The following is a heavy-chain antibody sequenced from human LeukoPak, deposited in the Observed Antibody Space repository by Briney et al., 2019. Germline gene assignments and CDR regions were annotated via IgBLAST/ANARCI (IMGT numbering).Heavy chain of an antibody. Sequence: ASVKVSCKASGYTFTSYGISWVRQAPGQGLEWMGWISAYNGNTNYAQKRQGRVTMTTDTSTSTAYMELRSLRSDDTAVYYCAREGRQSFGVVIGWFDPWGQGTLVTVSS. CDR1: GYTFTSYG. D-gene: IGHD3-3*01. CDR2: ISAYNGNT. J-gene: IGHJ5*02. V-gene: IGHV1-18*01. CDR3: AREGRQSFGVVIGWFDP.